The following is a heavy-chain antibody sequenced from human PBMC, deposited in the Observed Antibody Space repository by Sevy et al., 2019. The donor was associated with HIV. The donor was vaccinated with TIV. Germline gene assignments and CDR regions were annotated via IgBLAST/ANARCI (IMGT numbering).Heavy chain of an antibody. V-gene: IGHV4-34*01. D-gene: IGHD6-13*01. J-gene: IGHJ5*02. CDR1: GGSFSGYY. CDR2: INHSGST. Sequence: SDTLSLTCAVYGGSFSGYYWSWIRQPPGKGLEWIGEINHSGSTNYNPSLKSRVTISVDTSKNQFSLKLSSVTAADTAVYYCARGLGGAGIAAAGTRNNWLDPWGQGTLVTVSS. CDR3: ARGLGGAGIAAAGTRNNWLDP.